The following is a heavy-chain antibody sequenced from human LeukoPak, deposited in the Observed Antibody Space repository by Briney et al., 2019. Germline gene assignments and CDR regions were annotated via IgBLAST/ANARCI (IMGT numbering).Heavy chain of an antibody. V-gene: IGHV4-59*01. J-gene: IGHJ5*02. CDR1: GGSINNYF. Sequence: SETLSLTCAVSGGSINNYFWSWIRQPPGKGLEWIGYISYSGSTNYNPSLKSRVTISVDTSKNQFSLKLNSGTTADTAVYYSARDNYGGVTKFDPWGQGALVTVSS. CDR3: ARDNYGGVTKFDP. CDR2: ISYSGST. D-gene: IGHD3-16*01.